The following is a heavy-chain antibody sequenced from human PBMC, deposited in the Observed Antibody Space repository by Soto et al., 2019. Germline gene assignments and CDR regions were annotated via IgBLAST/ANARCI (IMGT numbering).Heavy chain of an antibody. CDR2: INHSGST. D-gene: IGHD3-16*01. J-gene: IGHJ4*02. CDR3: ARVLGEPRETWFVGFDY. V-gene: IGHV4-34*01. CDR1: GGSFSGYY. Sequence: SETLSLTCAVYGGSFSGYYWSWIRQPPGKGLEWIGEINHSGSTNYNPSLKSRVTISVDTSKNQFSLKLSSVTAADTAIYYCARVLGEPRETWFVGFDYWGQGSQVTVSS.